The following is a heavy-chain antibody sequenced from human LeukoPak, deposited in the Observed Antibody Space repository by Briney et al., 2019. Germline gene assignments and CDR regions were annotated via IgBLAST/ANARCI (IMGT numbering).Heavy chain of an antibody. Sequence: GGSLRLSCAASGFIFSSYGMHWVRQAPGKGLEWVALISYDGSNKYYADSVKGRFTISRDNSKNTLYLQMNSLRAEDTAVYYCARPSGYSYGFGNDAFDIWGQGTMVTVSS. D-gene: IGHD5-18*01. V-gene: IGHV3-30*03. CDR1: GFIFSSYG. CDR2: ISYDGSNK. CDR3: ARPSGYSYGFGNDAFDI. J-gene: IGHJ3*02.